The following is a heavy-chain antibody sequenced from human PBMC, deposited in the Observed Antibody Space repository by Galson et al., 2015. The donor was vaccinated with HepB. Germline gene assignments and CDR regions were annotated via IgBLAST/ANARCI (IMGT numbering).Heavy chain of an antibody. CDR2: ISSSSSTI. D-gene: IGHD6-19*01. J-gene: IGHJ4*02. Sequence: SLRLSCAASGFTFSSYSMNWVRQAPGKGLEWVSYISSSSSTIYYADSVKGRFTISRDNAKNSLYLQMNSLRDEDTAVYYCAREYSSGWRDLDYWGQGTLVTVSS. CDR1: GFTFSSYS. CDR3: AREYSSGWRDLDY. V-gene: IGHV3-48*02.